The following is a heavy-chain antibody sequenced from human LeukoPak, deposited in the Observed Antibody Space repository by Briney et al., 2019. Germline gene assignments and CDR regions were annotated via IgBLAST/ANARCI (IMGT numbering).Heavy chain of an antibody. CDR3: ARGHSVYGSGSYSYYFDY. CDR1: GGSFSGYY. J-gene: IGHJ4*02. V-gene: IGHV4-34*01. CDR2: INHSGST. D-gene: IGHD3-10*01. Sequence: PSETLSLTGAVYGGSFSGYYWSWIRQPPGKGLEWIGEINHSGSTNYNPSLKSRVTISVDTSKNQFSLKLSSVTAADTAVYYCARGHSVYGSGSYSYYFDYWGQGTLVTVSS.